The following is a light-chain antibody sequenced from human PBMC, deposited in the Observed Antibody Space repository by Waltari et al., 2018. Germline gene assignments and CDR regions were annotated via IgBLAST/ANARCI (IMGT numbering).Light chain of an antibody. J-gene: IGLJ3*02. Sequence: QSVLTQPPSVSGAPGPRVTISCPGRGSNLGAGSDVPWYQQLPRAAPKLLIYGSTSRPLGVPARFFGSTSGTSASLAITGLQAEDEADYYCQSYDTSLSVVFGGGTKLTVL. CDR2: GST. V-gene: IGLV1-40*01. CDR3: QSYDTSLSVV. CDR1: GSNLGAGSD.